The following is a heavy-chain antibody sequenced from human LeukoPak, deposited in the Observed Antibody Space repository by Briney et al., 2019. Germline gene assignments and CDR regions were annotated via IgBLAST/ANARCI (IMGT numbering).Heavy chain of an antibody. CDR3: ARDYYGAGSYPFDY. D-gene: IGHD3-10*01. Sequence: GGSLRLSCAASGFTFSSYGMHWVRQAPGKGLEWVAVIWYDGSNKYYADSVKGRFTISRDNDKNSLYLRVNSLRDEDTAVYYCARDYYGAGSYPFDYWGQGTLVTVSS. J-gene: IGHJ4*02. CDR2: IWYDGSNK. V-gene: IGHV3-33*01. CDR1: GFTFSSYG.